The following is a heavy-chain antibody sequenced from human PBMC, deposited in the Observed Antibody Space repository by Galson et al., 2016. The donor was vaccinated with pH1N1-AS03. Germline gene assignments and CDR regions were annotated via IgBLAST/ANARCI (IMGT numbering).Heavy chain of an antibody. CDR3: AKALEIGYYYYYGLDV. Sequence: TWVRQAPGKGLEWVSSISGSGGSTYYADSVKGRFAISRGDSKNTLYLQMNSLRADDTALYYCAKALEIGYYYYYGLDVWGQGTTVTVS. CDR2: ISGSGGST. J-gene: IGHJ6*02. D-gene: IGHD1-1*01. V-gene: IGHV3-23*01.